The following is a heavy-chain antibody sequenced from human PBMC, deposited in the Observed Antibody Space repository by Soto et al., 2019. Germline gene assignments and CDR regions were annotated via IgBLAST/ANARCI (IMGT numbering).Heavy chain of an antibody. V-gene: IGHV1-18*01. CDR3: ARDLAGVRYFDWLLSDWFDP. J-gene: IGHJ5*02. CDR2: ISAYNGNT. CDR1: GYTFTNYG. D-gene: IGHD3-9*01. Sequence: ASVKVSCKASGYTFTNYGISWVRQAPGQGLEWMGWISAYNGNTNYAQKLQGRVTMTTDTSTSTAYMELRSLRSDDTAVYYCARDLAGVRYFDWLLSDWFDPWGQGTLVTVSS.